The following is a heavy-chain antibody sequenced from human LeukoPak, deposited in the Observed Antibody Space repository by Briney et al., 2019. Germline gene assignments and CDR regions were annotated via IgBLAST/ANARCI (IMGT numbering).Heavy chain of an antibody. CDR1: GFTFDDYA. V-gene: IGHV3-9*01. CDR3: ARGPHSSSWYHYFDY. J-gene: IGHJ4*02. CDR2: ISWNSGSI. D-gene: IGHD6-13*01. Sequence: GGSLRLSCAASGFTFDDYAMHWVRQAPGKGLEWVSGISWNSGSIGYADSVKGRFTISRDNAKNSLYLQMNSLRAEDTALYYCARGPHSSSWYHYFDYWGQGTLVTVSS.